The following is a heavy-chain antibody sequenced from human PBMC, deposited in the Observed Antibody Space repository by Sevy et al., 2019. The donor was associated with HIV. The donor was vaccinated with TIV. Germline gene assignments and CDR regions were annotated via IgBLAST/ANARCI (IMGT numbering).Heavy chain of an antibody. Sequence: GGSLRLSCAASGFIFSNYNMNWVRQAPGKGLEWVSSISSSSSYIYYADSVKGRFTISRDNAKNSLYLQMNSLRAEDTAVYYCAGENYNDSACYRFDYWGQGTLVTVSS. CDR1: GFIFSNYN. V-gene: IGHV3-21*01. D-gene: IGHD3-22*01. CDR3: AGENYNDSACYRFDY. J-gene: IGHJ4*02. CDR2: ISSSSSYI.